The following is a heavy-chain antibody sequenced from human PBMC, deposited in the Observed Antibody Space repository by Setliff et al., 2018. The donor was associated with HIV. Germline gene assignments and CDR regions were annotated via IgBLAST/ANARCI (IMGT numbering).Heavy chain of an antibody. CDR3: AKVGSTNWYYFDY. Sequence: PGGSLRLSCAVSGFTLSSYAMNWVRQAPGKGLEWISGVSGSGKDTYYADSVKGRFIISRDNSKKTVYLQMNSLRAEDTAVYFCAKVGSTNWYYFDYWGQGTLVTVSS. J-gene: IGHJ4*02. D-gene: IGHD6-13*01. CDR1: GFTLSSYA. CDR2: VSGSGKDT. V-gene: IGHV3-23*01.